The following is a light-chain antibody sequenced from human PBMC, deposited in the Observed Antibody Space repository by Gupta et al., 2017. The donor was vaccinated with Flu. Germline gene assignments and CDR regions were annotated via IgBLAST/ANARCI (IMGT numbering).Light chain of an antibody. CDR2: DAS. CDR1: QTVSTY. V-gene: IGKV3-11*01. Sequence: IVLTQSPATLSLSPGERATLSCRASQTVSTYLVWYQQKPGQAPRLLIYDASNRAPGIPARFSGSGSGTDFTLTITNLEPEDFAVYYCQQRVNWPPVTFGQGTRLEIK. CDR3: QQRVNWPPVT. J-gene: IGKJ5*01.